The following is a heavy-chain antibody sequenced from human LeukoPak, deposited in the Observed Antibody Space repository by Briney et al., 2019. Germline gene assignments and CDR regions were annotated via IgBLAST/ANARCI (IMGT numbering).Heavy chain of an antibody. D-gene: IGHD1-1*01. Sequence: SETLSLTCTVSGGSISSYYWSWIRQPPGRGLEWIGYIYYSGSTNYSLSLKSRVTISVDMSKNQFSLKLSSVTAADTAVYYCARHGPYTAMNNWNHFDYWGQGTLVTVSS. CDR3: ARHGPYTAMNNWNHFDY. V-gene: IGHV4-59*08. J-gene: IGHJ4*02. CDR1: GGSISSYY. CDR2: IYYSGST.